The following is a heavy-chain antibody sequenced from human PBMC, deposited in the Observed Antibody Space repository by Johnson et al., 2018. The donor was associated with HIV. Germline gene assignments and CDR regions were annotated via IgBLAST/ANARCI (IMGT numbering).Heavy chain of an antibody. CDR3: ARDPSRLRQYDF. Sequence: QVQLVESGGGVVQPGGSLRLSCPASGFTFSSYGMHWVRQAPGKGLEWVAFIRYDGSNKYYADSVKGRFTISRDNAKNSVYLQMNSLRAEDTAVYYCARDPSRLRQYDFWGQGTMVTVAS. D-gene: IGHD3-16*01. CDR2: IRYDGSNK. J-gene: IGHJ3*01. V-gene: IGHV3-30*02. CDR1: GFTFSSYG.